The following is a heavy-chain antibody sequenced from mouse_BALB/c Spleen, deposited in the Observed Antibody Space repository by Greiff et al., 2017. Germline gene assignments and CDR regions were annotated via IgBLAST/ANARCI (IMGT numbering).Heavy chain of an antibody. CDR2: ISSGGST. J-gene: IGHJ4*01. CDR1: GFTFSSYA. V-gene: IGHV5-6-5*01. Sequence: LVESGGGLVKPGGSLKLSCAASGFTFSSYAMSWVRQTPEKRLEWVASISSGGSTYYPDSVKGRFTISRDNARNILYLQMSSLRSEDTAMYYCARELRSYYYAMDYWGQGTSVTVSS. CDR3: ARELRSYYYAMDY. D-gene: IGHD1-1*01.